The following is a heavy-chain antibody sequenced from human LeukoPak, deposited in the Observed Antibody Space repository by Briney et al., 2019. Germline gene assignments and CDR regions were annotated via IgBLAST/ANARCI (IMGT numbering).Heavy chain of an antibody. Sequence: GGSLRLSCAASGFTVSSNYMSWVRQAPGKGLEWVSVIYSGGSTYYADSVKGRFTISRDNSKNTLYLQMNGLRAEDTAVYYCARELVNWFDPWGQGTLVIVSS. CDR1: GFTVSSNY. CDR3: ARELVNWFDP. CDR2: IYSGGST. J-gene: IGHJ5*02. V-gene: IGHV3-66*02. D-gene: IGHD1-7*01.